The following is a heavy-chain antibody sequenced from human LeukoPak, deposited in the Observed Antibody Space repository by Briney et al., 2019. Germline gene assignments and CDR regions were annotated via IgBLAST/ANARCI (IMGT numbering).Heavy chain of an antibody. Sequence: PGGSLRLSCAASGFTFSSSAMSWVRQAPGKGLEWVSVISGSDGSTYYADSVKGRFTISRDNSKNTLYLQMNSLRAEDTAAYYCAKAQMYHYGPGTYYLLWGQGTLVTVSS. CDR1: GFTFSSSA. D-gene: IGHD3-10*01. CDR3: AKAQMYHYGPGTYYLL. J-gene: IGHJ4*02. V-gene: IGHV3-23*01. CDR2: ISGSDGST.